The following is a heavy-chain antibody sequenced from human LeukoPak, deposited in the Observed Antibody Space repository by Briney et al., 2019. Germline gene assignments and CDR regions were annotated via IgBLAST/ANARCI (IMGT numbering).Heavy chain of an antibody. J-gene: IGHJ3*02. D-gene: IGHD3-9*01. CDR1: GFTFSSYG. V-gene: IGHV3-30*18. CDR2: ISYDGSNK. CDR3: AKDNHSGYTSYAFDI. Sequence: GGSLRLSCAASGFTFSSYGMHWVRQAPGKGLEWVAVISYDGSNKYYADSVKGRFTISRDNSKDTLYLQMNSLRAEDTAVYYCAKDNHSGYTSYAFDIWGQGTMVTVSS.